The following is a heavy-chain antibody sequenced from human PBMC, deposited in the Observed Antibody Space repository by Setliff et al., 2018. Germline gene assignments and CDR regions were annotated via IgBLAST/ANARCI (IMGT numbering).Heavy chain of an antibody. D-gene: IGHD3-3*01. Sequence: GGSLRLSCAASGFTFSSYWMHWVRQAPGKGLVWVSRINSDGSSASYADSVKGRFTISRDNAKNTLYLQMNSLRAEDTAVYYCARDGGLLQFLEWSRSYMDVWGKGTTVTVSS. CDR2: INSDGSSA. J-gene: IGHJ6*03. V-gene: IGHV3-74*01. CDR3: ARDGGLLQFLEWSRSYMDV. CDR1: GFTFSSYW.